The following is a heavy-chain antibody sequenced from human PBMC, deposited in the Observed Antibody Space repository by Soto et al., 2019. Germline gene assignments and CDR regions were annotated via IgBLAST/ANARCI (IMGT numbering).Heavy chain of an antibody. CDR1: GYTFTSYG. CDR3: ARDQGRKGGEYCGGDCYSRYYYGMDA. Sequence: WASLKVSCKASGYTFTSYGISWVRQAPGQGLEWMGWISAYNGNTNYAQKLQGRVTMTTDTSTSTADMELRSLRSDDTAVYYCARDQGRKGGEYCGGDCYSRYYYGMDAWGQGTTVTVSS. D-gene: IGHD2-21*02. V-gene: IGHV1-18*04. J-gene: IGHJ6*02. CDR2: ISAYNGNT.